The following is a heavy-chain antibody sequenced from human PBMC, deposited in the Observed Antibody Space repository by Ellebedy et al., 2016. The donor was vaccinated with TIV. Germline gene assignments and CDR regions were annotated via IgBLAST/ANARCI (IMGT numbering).Heavy chain of an antibody. CDR2: ISFTGST. J-gene: IGHJ4*02. Sequence: AETLSLTXTASGGPICSHHWSWIPPPPARGLVWIGWISFTGSTNHNPSPKSRVTILLDTSKNQFSLKLSSVTAADTAVYYCASSPYGDYGIGYWGQGTLVTVSS. V-gene: IGHV4-59*11. D-gene: IGHD4-17*01. CDR3: ASSPYGDYGIGY. CDR1: GGPICSHH.